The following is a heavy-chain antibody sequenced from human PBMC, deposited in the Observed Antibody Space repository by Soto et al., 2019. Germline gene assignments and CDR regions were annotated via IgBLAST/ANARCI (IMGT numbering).Heavy chain of an antibody. CDR3: ARDRQQWLEPAGGALPF. CDR1: GLTLSSYV. CDR2: ISYAGNDN. V-gene: IGHV3-30-3*01. Sequence: RRLSCAASGLTLSSYVMHWVRQAPGKGLEWVARISYAGNDNYYADSVKGRFTISRDNSKKTLYLQMTSLRADDTAVYYCARDRQQWLEPAGGALPFWGQGTMVTVSS. D-gene: IGHD6-19*01. J-gene: IGHJ3*01.